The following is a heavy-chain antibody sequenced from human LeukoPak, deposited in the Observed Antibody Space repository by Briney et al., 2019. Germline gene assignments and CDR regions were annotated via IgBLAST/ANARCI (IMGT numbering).Heavy chain of an antibody. Sequence: PGGSLRLSCAASGYTVSSNYVSWVRQAPGKGLEWLSVIYSGGSTYYADSVKGRFTISRDNSKNTLYLQMNSLRAEDTAVYYCARDFDYWGQGTLVTVSS. J-gene: IGHJ4*02. CDR2: IYSGGST. CDR1: GYTVSSNY. CDR3: ARDFDY. V-gene: IGHV3-66*01.